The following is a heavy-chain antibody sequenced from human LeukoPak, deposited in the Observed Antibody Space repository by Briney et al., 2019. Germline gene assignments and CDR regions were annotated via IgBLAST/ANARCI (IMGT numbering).Heavy chain of an antibody. D-gene: IGHD2-15*01. V-gene: IGHV3-7*01. CDR2: IQQDGSEK. Sequence: GGSLRLSCAASGFTFSNYWMTWVRQAPGKGLEWVANIQQDGSEKYYMDSVKGRFTISRDNDNNLVHLQMNSLRAEDTALHYCARDGGRRDDYWGQGTLVTVSS. CDR1: GFTFSNYW. CDR3: ARDGGRRDDY. J-gene: IGHJ4*02.